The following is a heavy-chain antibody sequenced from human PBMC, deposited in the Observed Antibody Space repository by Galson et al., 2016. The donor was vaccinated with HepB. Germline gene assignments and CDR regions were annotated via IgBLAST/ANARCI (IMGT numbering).Heavy chain of an antibody. Sequence: SVKVSCKASGGTFSSYSISWVRQAPGQGLEWMGGIIPIFGTTNYAQKFQGRVTITADESTSTAYMELSSLSSEDTALYYCARGGVRVATANPRGCWYFDLWGRGTLVTVSS. CDR1: GGTFSSYS. V-gene: IGHV1-69*13. CDR3: ARGGVRVATANPRGCWYFDL. CDR2: IIPIFGTT. J-gene: IGHJ2*01. D-gene: IGHD2-21*02.